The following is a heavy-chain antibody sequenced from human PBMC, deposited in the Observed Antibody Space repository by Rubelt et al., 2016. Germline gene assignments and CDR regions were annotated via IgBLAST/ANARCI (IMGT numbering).Heavy chain of an antibody. J-gene: IGHJ4*02. V-gene: IGHV5-51*03. Sequence: EVQLVQSGAEVKKPGESLKISCQGSGYNFATSWIGWVRQMSGKGLEWMGIIYPGDSDTRYNQSFRGQVTISADKSISTAYLQWSSLKAADTAMYYCARLPQNTYYFDYWGQGALVMVSS. CDR2: IYPGDSDT. CDR1: GYNFATSW. CDR3: ARLPQNTYYFDY.